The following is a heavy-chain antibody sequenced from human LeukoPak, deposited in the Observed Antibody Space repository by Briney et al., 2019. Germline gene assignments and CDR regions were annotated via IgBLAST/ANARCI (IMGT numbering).Heavy chain of an antibody. D-gene: IGHD2-21*01. CDR1: GYSFSGYG. Sequence: ASVKVSCKASGYSFSGYGISWVRQAPGQGLEWLGWISTYTGNTNYAQKPQGRVIMTTDTSTSTAYMELRSLRSDDTAVYYCARCGGWATMDYGATFDYWGQGTLVTVSS. J-gene: IGHJ4*02. CDR2: ISTYTGNT. CDR3: ARCGGWATMDYGATFDY. V-gene: IGHV1-18*01.